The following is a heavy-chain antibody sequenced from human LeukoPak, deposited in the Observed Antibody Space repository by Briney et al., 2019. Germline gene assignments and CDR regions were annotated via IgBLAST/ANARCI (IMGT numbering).Heavy chain of an antibody. D-gene: IGHD4-17*01. Sequence: SETLSLTCAVYGGSFSGYYWSWIRQPPGEGLERIGEINHSGSTNYNPSLKSRVTISVDTSKNQFSLKLSSVTAADTAVYYCARDRGDYVPNAFDIWGQGTMVTVSS. J-gene: IGHJ3*02. V-gene: IGHV4-34*01. CDR1: GGSFSGYY. CDR2: INHSGST. CDR3: ARDRGDYVPNAFDI.